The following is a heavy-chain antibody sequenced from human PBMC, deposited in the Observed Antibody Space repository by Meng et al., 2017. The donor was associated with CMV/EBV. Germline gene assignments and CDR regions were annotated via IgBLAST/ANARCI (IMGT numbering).Heavy chain of an antibody. CDR3: ARDGINIVVVPAAMIAYYFDN. J-gene: IGHJ4*02. D-gene: IGHD2-2*01. Sequence: SETLSLPCTVSGYSISSVYYWGWIRQPPGKGLEWIGSIYHSGSTYYNPSLKSRVTISVDTSKNQFSLKLSSVTAADTAVYYCARDGINIVVVPAAMIAYYFDNWGQGTLVTVSS. CDR1: GYSISSVYY. V-gene: IGHV4-38-2*02. CDR2: IYHSGST.